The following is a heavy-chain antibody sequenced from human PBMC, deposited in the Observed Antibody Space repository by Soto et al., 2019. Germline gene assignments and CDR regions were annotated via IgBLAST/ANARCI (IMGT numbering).Heavy chain of an antibody. J-gene: IGHJ6*03. Sequence: GSGPTLVNPTQTLTLTCTFSGFSLSTSGMCVSWIRQPPGKALEWLARIDWDDDKYYSTSLKTRLTISKDTSKNQVVLTMTNMDPVDTATYYCARSRDLLRYFDWLPPYYMDVWGKGTTVTVSS. CDR1: GFSLSTSGMC. CDR2: IDWDDDK. CDR3: ARSRDLLRYFDWLPPYYMDV. D-gene: IGHD3-9*01. V-gene: IGHV2-70*11.